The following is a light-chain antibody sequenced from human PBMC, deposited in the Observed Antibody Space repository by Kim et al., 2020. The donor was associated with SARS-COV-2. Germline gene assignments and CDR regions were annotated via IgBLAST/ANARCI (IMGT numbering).Light chain of an antibody. CDR1: QSVRNNY. J-gene: IGKJ2*01. CDR2: DAS. V-gene: IGKV3-20*01. CDR3: QQYGSAPNT. Sequence: EIVLTQSPGTRSLSPGERATLSCRASQSVRNNYLAWYQQKPGQVHRLLIYDASIRATGIPDRFSASGSGTDFTLTISRLEPEDSAVYYCQQYGSAPNTFAQGTKLEI.